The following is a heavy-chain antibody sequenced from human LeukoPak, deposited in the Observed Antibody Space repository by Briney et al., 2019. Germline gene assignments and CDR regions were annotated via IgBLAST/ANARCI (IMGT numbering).Heavy chain of an antibody. CDR2: INPSGGST. CDR1: GGTFSSYA. Sequence: ASVKVSCKASGGTFSSYAISWVRQAPGQGLEWMGIINPSGGSTSYAQKFQGRVTMTRDTSTSTVYMELSSLRSEDTAVYYCARNLGVPLDYWGQGTLVTVSS. D-gene: IGHD2-8*01. V-gene: IGHV1-46*01. CDR3: ARNLGVPLDY. J-gene: IGHJ4*02.